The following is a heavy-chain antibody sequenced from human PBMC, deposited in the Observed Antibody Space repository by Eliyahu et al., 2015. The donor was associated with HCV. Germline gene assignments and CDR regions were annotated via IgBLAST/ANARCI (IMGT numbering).Heavy chain of an antibody. V-gene: IGHV3-30*02. Sequence: GFTFSSYGMHWVRQAPGKGLEWVAFIRYDGSNKYYADSVKGRFTISRDNSKNTLYLQMNSLRAEDTAVYYCAKDRISSWHESFDYWGQGTLVTVSS. D-gene: IGHD6-13*01. CDR1: GFTFSSYG. CDR2: IRYDGSNK. CDR3: AKDRISSWHESFDY. J-gene: IGHJ4*02.